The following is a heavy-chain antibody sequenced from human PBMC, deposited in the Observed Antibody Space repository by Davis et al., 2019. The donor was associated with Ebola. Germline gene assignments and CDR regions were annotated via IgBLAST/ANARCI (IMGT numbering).Heavy chain of an antibody. J-gene: IGHJ6*02. CDR1: GFTFSTYS. CDR3: AKDWRYDSKLRKSYYYGMDV. Sequence: GESLKISCAASGFTFSTYSMNWVRQAPGKGLEWVSYITTGSSTIYFADSVKGRFAISRDDAKKSVYLQMNSLRPEDTAVYYCAKDWRYDSKLRKSYYYGMDVWGQGTTVTVSS. D-gene: IGHD3-22*01. V-gene: IGHV3-48*01. CDR2: ITTGSSTI.